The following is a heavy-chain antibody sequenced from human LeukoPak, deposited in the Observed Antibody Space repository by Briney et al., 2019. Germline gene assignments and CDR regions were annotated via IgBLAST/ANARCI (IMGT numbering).Heavy chain of an antibody. J-gene: IGHJ4*02. Sequence: PGGSLHLSFAASGILFSYHWMAWGRPAPGKGLGWVATIKTDGRKIYYLDSVKGRFTISRDNSKNSLFRQMKSMNAQGPPIYFCVGGGGWEMDYWGQGTLATVSS. CDR1: GILFSYHW. CDR3: VGGGGWEMDY. CDR2: IKTDGRKI. V-gene: IGHV3-7*04. D-gene: IGHD3-10*01.